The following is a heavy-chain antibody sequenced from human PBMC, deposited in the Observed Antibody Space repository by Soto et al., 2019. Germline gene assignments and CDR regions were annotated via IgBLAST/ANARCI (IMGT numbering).Heavy chain of an antibody. CDR3: ARDWVVATIHYYYYGMDV. CDR1: GFTFSSYS. Sequence: GGSLRLSCAASGFTFSSYSMNWVRQAPGKGLEWVSYISSSSSTIYYVDSVKGRFTISRDNAKNSLYLQMNSLRDEDTAVYYCARDWVVATIHYYYYGMDVWGQGTTVTVSS. D-gene: IGHD5-12*01. V-gene: IGHV3-48*02. J-gene: IGHJ6*02. CDR2: ISSSSSTI.